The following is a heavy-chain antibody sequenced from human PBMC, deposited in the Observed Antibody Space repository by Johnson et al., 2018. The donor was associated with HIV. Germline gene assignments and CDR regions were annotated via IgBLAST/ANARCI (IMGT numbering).Heavy chain of an antibody. J-gene: IGHJ3*02. V-gene: IGHV3-23*04. Sequence: VQLVESGGGLVQPGGSLRLSCAATGLTFSSYSMTWVRQAPGKGLEWVSTISDKGGRTYYADSVRGRFTISRDNSKNTLYLQMNSLRAEDTAVYYCAKQWGVRANGDQENDAFDIWGQGTMVTVSS. CDR1: GLTFSSYS. CDR3: AKQWGVRANGDQENDAFDI. D-gene: IGHD4-17*01. CDR2: ISDKGGRT.